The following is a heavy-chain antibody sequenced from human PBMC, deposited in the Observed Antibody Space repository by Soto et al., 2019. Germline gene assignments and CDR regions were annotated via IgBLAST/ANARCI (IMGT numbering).Heavy chain of an antibody. CDR1: GCSMSSSSW. D-gene: IGHD6-19*01. J-gene: IGHJ4*02. Sequence: PXETLSLTCAVSGCSMSSSSWWSWVRQPPVKGLEWIGEIYHSGSTNYNPSLKSRVTISVDKSKNQFSLKLSSVTAADTAVYYCARSETLGGGWLPDWGQGTLVTVSS. CDR2: IYHSGST. V-gene: IGHV4-4*02. CDR3: ARSETLGGGWLPD.